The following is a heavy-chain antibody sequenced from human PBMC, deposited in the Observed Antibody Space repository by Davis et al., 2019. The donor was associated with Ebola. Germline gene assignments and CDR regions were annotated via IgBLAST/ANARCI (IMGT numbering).Heavy chain of an antibody. D-gene: IGHD3-10*01. CDR1: GLIVSSTY. CDR3: ARGGDASGNSRSAFGF. Sequence: GESLKISCVPSGLIVSSTYMSWVRQAPGKGLEWVSTVSSGGTTCYADSVRGRFTISRDNSKNTLYLQMNSLRPEDTAVYYCARGGDASGNSRSAFGFWGQGMLVAVSS. V-gene: IGHV3-53*01. CDR2: VSSGGTT. J-gene: IGHJ4*02.